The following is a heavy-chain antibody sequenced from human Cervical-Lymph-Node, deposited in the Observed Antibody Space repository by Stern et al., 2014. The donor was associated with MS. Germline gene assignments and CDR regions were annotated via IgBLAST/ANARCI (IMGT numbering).Heavy chain of an antibody. CDR3: AREGWEPYYFDY. Sequence: EVQLVESGGGLVKPGGSLRLSCAASGFTFRTYIMNWVRQPPGQGLEWVSSITSSSRYIFYADSVRGRFTISRDNARNSLYLQMNSLRADDTAVYYCAREGWEPYYFDYWGQGTLVTVSS. CDR1: GFTFRTYI. J-gene: IGHJ4*02. V-gene: IGHV3-21*01. CDR2: ITSSSRYI. D-gene: IGHD1-26*01.